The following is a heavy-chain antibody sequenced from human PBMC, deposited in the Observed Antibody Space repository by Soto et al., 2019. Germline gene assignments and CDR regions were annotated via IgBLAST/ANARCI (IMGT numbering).Heavy chain of an antibody. V-gene: IGHV1-46*01. CDR1: GYSFTSYD. CDR3: ARDLGGWPDY. Sequence: GASVKVSCKASGYSFTSYDMHWGRQAPGQGLEWMGIINPSGGSTSYAQKFQGRVTMTRDTSTSTVYMELSSLRSEDTAVYYCARDLGGWPDYWGQGTLVTVSS. D-gene: IGHD2-15*01. J-gene: IGHJ4*02. CDR2: INPSGGST.